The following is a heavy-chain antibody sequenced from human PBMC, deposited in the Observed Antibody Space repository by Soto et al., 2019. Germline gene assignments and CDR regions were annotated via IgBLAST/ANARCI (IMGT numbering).Heavy chain of an antibody. Sequence: EVQLVESGGGLIQPGGSLRLSCAASGFTFSRHWMTWVRQAPGKGLEWVANIKQDGSEKYYVDSVKGRFTISRDNAKNALYLQMNGLRAEDTAVYYCAADPRPQLVPIDYWGQGTLVTVSS. CDR1: GFTFSRHW. D-gene: IGHD6-6*01. CDR3: AADPRPQLVPIDY. CDR2: IKQDGSEK. J-gene: IGHJ4*02. V-gene: IGHV3-7*01.